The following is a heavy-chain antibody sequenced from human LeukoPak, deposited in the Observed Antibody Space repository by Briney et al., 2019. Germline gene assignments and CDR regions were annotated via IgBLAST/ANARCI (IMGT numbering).Heavy chain of an antibody. V-gene: IGHV3-23*01. Sequence: PGGSLRLSCAASGFTFSSYAMSWVRQAPGKGLEWVSAISGSGGSTYYADSVKGRFTISRDNSKNTLYLQMNSLRAEDTAVYYCAKGAYSGYDWRRAVVAWAYYFDYWGQGTLVTVSS. D-gene: IGHD5-12*01. J-gene: IGHJ4*02. CDR3: AKGAYSGYDWRRAVVAWAYYFDY. CDR2: ISGSGGST. CDR1: GFTFSSYA.